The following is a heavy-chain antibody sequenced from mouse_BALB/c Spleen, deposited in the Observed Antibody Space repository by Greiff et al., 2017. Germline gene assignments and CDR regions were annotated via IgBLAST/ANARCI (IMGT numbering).Heavy chain of an antibody. CDR1: GFAFSSYD. CDR3: ARHRGYRYDYAMDY. V-gene: IGHV5-12-1*01. D-gene: IGHD2-14*01. Sequence: EVKLVESGGGLVKPGGSLKLSCAASGFAFSSYDMSWVRQTPEKRLEWVAYISSGGGSTYYPDTVKGRFTISRDNAKNTLYLQMSSLKSEDTAMYYCARHRGYRYDYAMDYWGQGTSVTVSS. CDR2: ISSGGGST. J-gene: IGHJ4*01.